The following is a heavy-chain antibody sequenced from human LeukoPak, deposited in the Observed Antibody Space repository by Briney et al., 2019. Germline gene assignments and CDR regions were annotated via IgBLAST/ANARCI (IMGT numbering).Heavy chain of an antibody. V-gene: IGHV3-23*01. CDR2: ISGSTT. CDR3: VRRTANHFDY. CDR1: GFTFSSYA. D-gene: IGHD2-21*02. J-gene: IGHJ4*02. Sequence: GGSLRLSCAASGFTFSSYAMSWVRQAPGKGLEWVSTISGSTTYYADSVQGRFTISRDNSKNTLYLQMSSLRAEDTAVFYCVRRTANHFDYWGQGTLVTVSS.